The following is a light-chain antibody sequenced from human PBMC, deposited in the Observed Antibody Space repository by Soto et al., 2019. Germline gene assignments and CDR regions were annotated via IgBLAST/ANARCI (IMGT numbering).Light chain of an antibody. J-gene: IGKJ1*01. CDR1: QSIDRW. CDR3: QQYNVDSGT. Sequence: EIQMTQSPSPLPASVGDRVTISCRASQSIDRWLAWYQQRPGKAPKILIYHASSLETGVPSRFSGSGSGTECTLTISSLQPDDVATYYCQQYNVDSGTFGQGTKVDIK. CDR2: HAS. V-gene: IGKV1-5*01.